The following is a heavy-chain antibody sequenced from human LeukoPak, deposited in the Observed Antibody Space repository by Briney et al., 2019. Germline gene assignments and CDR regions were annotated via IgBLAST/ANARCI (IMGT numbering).Heavy chain of an antibody. CDR2: IHSGGNT. D-gene: IGHD6-13*01. CDR1: GFTVSSNY. J-gene: IGHJ4*02. V-gene: IGHV3-66*01. Sequence: PGGSLRLSCAAAGFTVSSNYMNWVRQAPGKGQEWVSVIHSGGNTYYADSVKGRFTISRDISKNTLYLQINSLRVEDTAVYYCARDSAAADFFDSWGQGTLVTVSS. CDR3: ARDSAAADFFDS.